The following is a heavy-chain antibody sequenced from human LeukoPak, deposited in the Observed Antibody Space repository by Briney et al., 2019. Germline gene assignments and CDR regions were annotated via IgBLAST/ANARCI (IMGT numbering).Heavy chain of an antibody. J-gene: IGHJ5*02. CDR3: AADFAYSGGYWGHNWFDP. D-gene: IGHD1-26*01. CDR2: IVVGSGNT. Sequence: EASVTVSCKASGFTFTSSAVQWVRQARGQRREWIEWIVVGSGNTNYAQKFQERVTITRDMSTSTSYMELSSLRSEDTAVYYCAADFAYSGGYWGHNWFDPWGQGTLVTVSS. V-gene: IGHV1-58*01. CDR1: GFTFTSSA.